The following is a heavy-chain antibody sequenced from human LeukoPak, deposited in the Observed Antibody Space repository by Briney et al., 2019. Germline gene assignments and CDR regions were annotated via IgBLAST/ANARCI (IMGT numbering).Heavy chain of an antibody. CDR2: ISNGGST. CDR1: GXSISTYH. D-gene: IGHD1-1*01. Sequence: PSETLSLTCAVSGXSISTYHWSWIRQPPGEGLEWIGYISNGGSTKYNPSLKSRVTISVDTSKNQLSLKLRSVTAADTAVYHCVRLQPNTGEWAFDIWGQGTMVSVSS. CDR3: VRLQPNTGEWAFDI. V-gene: IGHV4-59*01. J-gene: IGHJ3*02.